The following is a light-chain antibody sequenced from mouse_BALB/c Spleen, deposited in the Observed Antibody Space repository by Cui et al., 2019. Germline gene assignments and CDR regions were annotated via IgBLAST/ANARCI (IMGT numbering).Light chain of an antibody. CDR2: LTS. V-gene: IGKV4-68*01. Sequence: QIVLTQSPALMSPSPGEKVTMTCSASSSVSYMYWYQQKPRSSPKPWIYLTSNLASGVPARFSGSGSGTSYSLTISSMEAEDAATYYCQQWSSNPWTFGGGTKLEIK. CDR1: SSVSY. CDR3: QQWSSNPWT. J-gene: IGKJ1*01.